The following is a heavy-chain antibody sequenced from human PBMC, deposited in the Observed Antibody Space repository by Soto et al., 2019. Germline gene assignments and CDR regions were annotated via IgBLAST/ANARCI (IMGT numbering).Heavy chain of an antibody. CDR3: ATKYCSGGNCYRGYYYYSMDV. J-gene: IGHJ6*02. V-gene: IGHV1-69*01. CDR2: IIPIFGTA. Sequence: QVQLVQSGAEVKKPGSSVKVSCKASGGTFSSYTVSWVRQAPGQGLEWMGGIIPIFGTADYAQRFQGTVTITADESTSTAYLELTSLRYEDTAIYYCATKYCSGGNCYRGYYYYSMDVWGQGTTVTVSS. CDR1: GGTFSSYT. D-gene: IGHD2-15*01.